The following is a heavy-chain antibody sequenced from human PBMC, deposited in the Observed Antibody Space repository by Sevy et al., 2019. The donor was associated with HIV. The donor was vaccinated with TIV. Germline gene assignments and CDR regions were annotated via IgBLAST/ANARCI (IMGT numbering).Heavy chain of an antibody. J-gene: IGHJ6*03. D-gene: IGHD1-26*01. CDR3: AREDTYSDPARYHYSYIDV. V-gene: IGHV1-18*01. CDR1: GYSFISYG. CDR2: ISPYNGYT. Sequence: ASVKVSCKASGYSFISYGINWVRQAPGQGLEWMGWISPYNGYTTSAQKFQDRVTLTTDTSTSTAYMELRSLRSDDTAVYYCAREDTYSDPARYHYSYIDVWGKGTTVTVSS.